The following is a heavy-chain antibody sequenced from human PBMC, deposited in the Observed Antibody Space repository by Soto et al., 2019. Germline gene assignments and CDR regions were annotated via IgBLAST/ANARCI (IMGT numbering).Heavy chain of an antibody. Sequence: PSETLSLTCTVSGGSISSYYWNWTRQPPGKRLEWIGYIYYSGSTNYNPSLKSRVTISVDTSKNQFSLKLSSVTAADTAVYYCARSLTDGYNPYYFDYWGQGTPVTVSS. D-gene: IGHD5-12*01. CDR1: GGSISSYY. CDR2: IYYSGST. V-gene: IGHV4-59*01. J-gene: IGHJ4*02. CDR3: ARSLTDGYNPYYFDY.